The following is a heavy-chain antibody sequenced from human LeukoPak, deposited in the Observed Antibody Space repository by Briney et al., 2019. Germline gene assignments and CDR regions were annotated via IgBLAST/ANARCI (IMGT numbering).Heavy chain of an antibody. J-gene: IGHJ4*02. CDR3: ASPSMLDYRFDY. Sequence: SETLSLTCTVSGGSISSSSYYWGWIRQPPGKGLEWIGSIYYSGSTYYNPSLKSRVTISVDTSKNQFSLKLSSVTAADTAVYYCASPSMLDYRFDYWGQGTLVTVSS. V-gene: IGHV4-39*01. CDR2: IYYSGST. D-gene: IGHD2-8*01. CDR1: GGSISSSSYY.